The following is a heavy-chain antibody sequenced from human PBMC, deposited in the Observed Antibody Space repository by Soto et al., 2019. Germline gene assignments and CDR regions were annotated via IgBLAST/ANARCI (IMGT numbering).Heavy chain of an antibody. J-gene: IGHJ4*02. Sequence: GGSLRLSCAASGFTFSSYWMHWVRQAPGKGLVWVSRINSDGSSTSYADSVKGRFTISRDNAKNTLYLQMNSLRAEDTAVYYCARVLRGYSSSWYSYNFDYWGQGTLVTVSS. D-gene: IGHD6-13*01. CDR3: ARVLRGYSSSWYSYNFDY. CDR2: INSDGSST. CDR1: GFTFSSYW. V-gene: IGHV3-74*01.